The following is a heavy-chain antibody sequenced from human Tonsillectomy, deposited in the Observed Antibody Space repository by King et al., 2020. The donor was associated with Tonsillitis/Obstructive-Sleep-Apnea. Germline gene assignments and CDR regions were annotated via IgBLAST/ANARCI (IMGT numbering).Heavy chain of an antibody. J-gene: IGHJ6*03. Sequence: QVQLQESGPGLVKPSETLSLTCTVSGGSISSYYWSWIRQPPGKGLEWIGYIYYSGSTNYNPSLKSRVTISVDTSKNQFSLKLSSVTAEDTAVYYCAREAKYIVVVPAAIGDYYYYYYMDVWGKGTTVTVSS. CDR1: GGSISSYY. D-gene: IGHD2-2*02. CDR2: IYYSGST. CDR3: AREAKYIVVVPAAIGDYYYYYYMDV. V-gene: IGHV4-59*01.